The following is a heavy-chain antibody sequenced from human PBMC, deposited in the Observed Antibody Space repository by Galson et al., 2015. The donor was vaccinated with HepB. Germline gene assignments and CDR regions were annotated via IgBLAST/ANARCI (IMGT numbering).Heavy chain of an antibody. D-gene: IGHD1-26*01. J-gene: IGHJ6*03. V-gene: IGHV3-33*01. Sequence: SLRLSCAASGFTVSNYGMHWVRQAPGKGLEWVAVIWHDGSDKYYADSETGRFTISRDNSENTLFLQVNGLRAEDTAVYYCARGSMDYSASHRPSYVYYMDGWGKGAAVTGSS. CDR1: GFTVSNYG. CDR3: ARGSMDYSASHRPSYVYYMDG. CDR2: IWHDGSDK.